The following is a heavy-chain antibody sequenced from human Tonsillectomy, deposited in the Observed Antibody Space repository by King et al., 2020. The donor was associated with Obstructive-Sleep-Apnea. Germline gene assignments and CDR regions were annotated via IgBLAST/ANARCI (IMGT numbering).Heavy chain of an antibody. CDR3: ARADGYNFGQHSYFDY. CDR1: GYSISSGFY. Sequence: VQLQESGPGLVKTSETLSLTCTVSGYSISSGFYWGWIRQPPWKGLEWIGFIYHSGSPHYNPTLESRVTISLDTSKNQFSLQLRSVTAADTAVYYCARADGYNFGQHSYFDYWGQGTLVTVSS. V-gene: IGHV4-38-2*02. CDR2: IYHSGSP. J-gene: IGHJ4*02. D-gene: IGHD5-24*01.